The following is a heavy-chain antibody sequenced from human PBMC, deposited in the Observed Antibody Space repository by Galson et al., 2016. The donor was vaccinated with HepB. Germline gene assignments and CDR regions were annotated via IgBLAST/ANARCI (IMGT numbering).Heavy chain of an antibody. V-gene: IGHV1-46*01. Sequence: SVKVSCKASGYTFFNYYIHWVRQAPGQGLEWMAMNNPSSGSTIYARELQRKISVTRDTPSLPRDTSTGTVHLFLSSLRHEDTAVYYCARLGGTLTGYDNFGNLRGYFDLWGRGSLVTVSS. CDR1: GYTFFNYY. CDR3: ARLGGTLTGYDNFGNLRGYFDL. CDR2: NNPSSGST. D-gene: IGHD3-9*01. J-gene: IGHJ2*01.